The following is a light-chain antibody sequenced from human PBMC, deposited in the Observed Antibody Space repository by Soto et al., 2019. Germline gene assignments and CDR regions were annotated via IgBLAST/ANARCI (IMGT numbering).Light chain of an antibody. V-gene: IGLV2-14*01. CDR1: STDVGGYNY. Sequence: QSALTQPASVSGSPGQSITISCTGTSTDVGGYNYVSWYQHHPGKAPKLMIYEVSNRPSGVSNRFSGSKSGNTASLTISGLLDEDQADHYCISYPSSSILGVFGGGTKLTLL. J-gene: IGLJ3*02. CDR2: EVS. CDR3: ISYPSSSILGV.